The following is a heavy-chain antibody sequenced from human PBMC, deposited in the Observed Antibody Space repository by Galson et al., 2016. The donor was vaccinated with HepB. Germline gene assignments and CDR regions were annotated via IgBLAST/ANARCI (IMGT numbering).Heavy chain of an antibody. J-gene: IGHJ5*02. CDR1: GYTFTNYD. V-gene: IGHV1-8*01. Sequence: SVKVSCKASGYTFTNYDINWVRQATGQGLEWMGWMYRNSGNTAYAQKFQVRVTMTCNTTLSTDYMELSSVPSEDTAGYCCVGCRHWFDPWGQGTLVTVSS. CDR3: VGCRHWFDP. CDR2: MYRNSGNT.